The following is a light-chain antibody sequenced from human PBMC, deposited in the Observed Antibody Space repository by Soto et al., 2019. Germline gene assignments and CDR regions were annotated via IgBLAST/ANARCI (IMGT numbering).Light chain of an antibody. V-gene: IGKV3-15*01. CDR2: DAS. Sequence: ETVMTQSPATLSVSPGERATLSCRASQSVGSALAWYQQKPGLPPRLLIYDASTRATGIPARFSGSGSGTDFTLTISSLQSQDSAVYYCQQYNKWPRTFRQGTKVDIK. CDR3: QQYNKWPRT. CDR1: QSVGSA. J-gene: IGKJ1*01.